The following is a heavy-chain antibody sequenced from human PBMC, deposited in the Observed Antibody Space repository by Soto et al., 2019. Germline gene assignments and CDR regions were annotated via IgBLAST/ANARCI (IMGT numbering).Heavy chain of an antibody. Sequence: QVQLVQSGAEVKKPGASVKVSSKASGYTFTGYYMHWVRQAPGQGLEWMGWINPNSGGTNYAQKFQGWVTMTRDTSISTAYMELSRLRSDDTAVYYCARDSYGSVPGGNWFDPWGQGTLVTVSS. D-gene: IGHD3-10*01. V-gene: IGHV1-2*04. CDR2: INPNSGGT. CDR3: ARDSYGSVPGGNWFDP. CDR1: GYTFTGYY. J-gene: IGHJ5*02.